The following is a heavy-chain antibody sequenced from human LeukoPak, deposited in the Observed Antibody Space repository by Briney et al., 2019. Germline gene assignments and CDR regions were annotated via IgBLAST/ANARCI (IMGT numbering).Heavy chain of an antibody. Sequence: PGGSLRLSCAASGFSLRPYWMSWVRQAPGKGLEWVASIKRDGSDKYYVDSVKGRFTISRDNSKNTLYLQMNSLRAEDTAVYYCAKDRCSNGIGCLYYYMDVWGKGTTVTISS. V-gene: IGHV3-7*01. CDR1: GFSLRPYW. D-gene: IGHD2-8*01. CDR2: IKRDGSDK. J-gene: IGHJ6*03. CDR3: AKDRCSNGIGCLYYYMDV.